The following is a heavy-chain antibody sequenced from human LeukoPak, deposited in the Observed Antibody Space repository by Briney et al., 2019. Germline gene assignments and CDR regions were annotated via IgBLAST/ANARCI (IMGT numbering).Heavy chain of an antibody. V-gene: IGHV4-39*07. CDR3: ARDIVVVPAAMLETLLNWFDP. J-gene: IGHJ5*02. Sequence: SETLSLTCTVSGGSISSSSYYWGWIRQPPGKGLEWIGGIYYSGSTYYNPSLKSRVTISVDTSKNQFSLKLSSVTAADTAVYYCARDIVVVPAAMLETLLNWFDPWGQGTLVTVSS. CDR2: IYYSGST. D-gene: IGHD2-2*01. CDR1: GGSISSSSYY.